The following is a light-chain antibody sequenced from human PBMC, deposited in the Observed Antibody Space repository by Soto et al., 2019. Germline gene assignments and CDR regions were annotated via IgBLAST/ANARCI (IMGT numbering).Light chain of an antibody. CDR2: GAS. CDR1: QSVSSSY. CDR3: QQYGKLPRT. J-gene: IGKJ1*01. Sequence: ILLTQSPGTLSLSAGERATLSCRASQSVSSSYLAWYQQKPGQAPRLLIFGASRRATGIPERFSGSGSGTNFTLTISRLEPEDFEVYYCQQYGKLPRTFGQGTEVDIK. V-gene: IGKV3-20*01.